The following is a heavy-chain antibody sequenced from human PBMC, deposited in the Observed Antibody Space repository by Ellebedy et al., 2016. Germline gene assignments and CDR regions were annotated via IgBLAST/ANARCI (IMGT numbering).Heavy chain of an antibody. CDR1: GGSISSSSYY. Sequence: SETLSLXXTVSGGSISSSSYYWGWIRQPPGKGLEWIGSIYYSGSTYYNPSLKSRVTISVDTSKNQFSLKLSSVTAADTAVYYCASFWSGTGLDYWGQGTLVTVSS. CDR2: IYYSGST. V-gene: IGHV4-39*01. J-gene: IGHJ4*02. D-gene: IGHD3-3*01. CDR3: ASFWSGTGLDY.